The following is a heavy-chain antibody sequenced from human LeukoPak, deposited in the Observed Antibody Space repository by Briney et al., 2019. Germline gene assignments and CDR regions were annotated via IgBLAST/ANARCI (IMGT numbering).Heavy chain of an antibody. D-gene: IGHD6-13*01. CDR1: GYTLTELS. Sequence: ASVKVSCKVSGYTLTELSMHWVRQAPGKGLEWMGGFDPEDGETIYAQKFQGRVTMTEDTSTDTAYMELNSLKPEDTAVYYCARVAEAAAFDSWGQGTLVTVSS. CDR3: ARVAEAAAFDS. J-gene: IGHJ4*02. V-gene: IGHV1-24*01. CDR2: FDPEDGET.